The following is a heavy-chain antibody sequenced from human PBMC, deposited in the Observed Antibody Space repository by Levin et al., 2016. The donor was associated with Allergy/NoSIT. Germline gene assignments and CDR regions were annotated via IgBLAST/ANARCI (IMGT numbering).Heavy chain of an antibody. V-gene: IGHV4-38-2*01. D-gene: IGHD6-19*01. CDR3: ARWTWDMQWLLGRFDP. CDR1: GYSIGSGYY. J-gene: IGHJ5*02. CDR2: FSQTGYT. Sequence: SETLSLTCSVSGYSIGSGYYWAWIRLPPGKGLEWIGSFSQTGYTYYNPSLNSRVTVSVDTSRNLFFLRLTSVTAADTAVYYCARWTWDMQWLLGRFDPWGQGTLVTVSS.